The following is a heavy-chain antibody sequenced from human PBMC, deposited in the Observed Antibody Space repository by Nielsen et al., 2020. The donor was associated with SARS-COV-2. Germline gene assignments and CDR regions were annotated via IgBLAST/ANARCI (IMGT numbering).Heavy chain of an antibody. CDR2: ISWNSGSI. Sequence: GGSLRLSCAASGFTFDDYAMHWVRQAPGKGLEWVSGISWNSGSIGYADSVKGRFTISRDNAKNSLYLQMSSLRPEDTALYYCATHSGYDLTFDYWGQGTLVTVSS. CDR3: ATHSGYDLTFDY. D-gene: IGHD5-12*01. J-gene: IGHJ4*02. V-gene: IGHV3-9*01. CDR1: GFTFDDYA.